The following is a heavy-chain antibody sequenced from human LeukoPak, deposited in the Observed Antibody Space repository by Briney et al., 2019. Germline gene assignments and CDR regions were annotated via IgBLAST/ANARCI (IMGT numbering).Heavy chain of an antibody. D-gene: IGHD5-12*01. CDR3: AKEIGYSGYDRPGGFDY. J-gene: IGHJ4*02. CDR1: GFTFDDYA. Sequence: PGGSLRLSCAASGFTFDDYAMHWVRQAPGKGLEWVSGISWNSGSIGYADSVKGRFTISRDNAKNSLYLQMNSLRAEDTALYYCAKEIGYSGYDRPGGFDYWGQGTLVTVSS. V-gene: IGHV3-9*01. CDR2: ISWNSGSI.